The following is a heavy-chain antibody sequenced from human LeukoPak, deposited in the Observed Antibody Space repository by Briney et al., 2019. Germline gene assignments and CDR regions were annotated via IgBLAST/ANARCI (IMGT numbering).Heavy chain of an antibody. V-gene: IGHV3-21*01. CDR3: ARVGRSLGREFDY. CDR2: ITSDSRYM. CDR1: GFTFSSYN. Sequence: AGGSLRLSCAASGFTFSSYNMNWVRQAPGKGLEWVSSITSDSRYMYYADSVKGRFTISRDNAKNSLYLQMNSLRAEDTAVYYCARVGRSLGREFDYWGQGTLVTVSS. J-gene: IGHJ4*02. D-gene: IGHD6-6*01.